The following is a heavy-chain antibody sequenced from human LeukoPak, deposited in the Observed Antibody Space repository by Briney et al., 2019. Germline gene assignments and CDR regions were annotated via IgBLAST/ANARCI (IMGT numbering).Heavy chain of an antibody. J-gene: IGHJ5*02. CDR2: IWYDGSNK. V-gene: IGHV3-33*01. CDR1: GFTFSSYG. Sequence: PGGSLRLSCAASGFTFSSYGMHWGRQAPGKGLEWVAVIWYDGSNKYYADSVKGRFTISRDNSKNTLYLQMNSLRAEDTAVYYCARSASGYDAWGQGTLVTGSS. D-gene: IGHD5-12*01. CDR3: ARSASGYDA.